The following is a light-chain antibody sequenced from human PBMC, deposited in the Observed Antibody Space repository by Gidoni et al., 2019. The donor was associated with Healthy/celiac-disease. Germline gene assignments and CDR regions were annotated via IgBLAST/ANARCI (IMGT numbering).Light chain of an antibody. Sequence: AIRMTQSPSSLSASIGDRVTITCRASQGISSYLAWYQQKPGKAPKLLIYAASTLQSGVPSRFSGSGSGTDFTLTISCLQSEDFATYYCQQYYSYPLIFGGGTKVEIK. CDR3: QQYYSYPLI. CDR2: AAS. CDR1: QGISSY. V-gene: IGKV1-8*01. J-gene: IGKJ4*01.